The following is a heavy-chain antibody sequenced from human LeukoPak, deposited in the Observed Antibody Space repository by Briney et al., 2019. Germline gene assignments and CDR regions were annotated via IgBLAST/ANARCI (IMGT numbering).Heavy chain of an antibody. J-gene: IGHJ6*03. V-gene: IGHV4-59*11. CDR3: ARGLEWLRVEQYYYYYYYMDV. D-gene: IGHD5-12*01. CDR2: IYYSGST. Sequence: SETLSLTCTVSGGSISSHYWSWIRQPPGKGLEWIGYIYYSGSTNYNPSLKSRVTISVDTSKNQFSLKLSSVTAADTAVYYCARGLEWLRVEQYYYYYYYMDVWGKGTTVTVSS. CDR1: GGSISSHY.